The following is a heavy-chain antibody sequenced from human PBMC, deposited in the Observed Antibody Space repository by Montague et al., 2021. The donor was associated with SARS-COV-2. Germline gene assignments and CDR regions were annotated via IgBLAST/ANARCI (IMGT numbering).Heavy chain of an antibody. Sequence: SETLSLTCTISGGSFSNYYWSWIRQPPGTGLEWVGEVNHSGSTIYNPSVTSEVPISVAASKNQFYLRLNSVTATDTAVYDCARGRRPVVVPGAGPAGRAFDIWGQGTMVTVSS. CDR2: VNHSGST. V-gene: IGHV4-34*01. D-gene: IGHD2-2*01. CDR1: GGSFSNYY. CDR3: ARGRRPVVVPGAGPAGRAFDI. J-gene: IGHJ3*02.